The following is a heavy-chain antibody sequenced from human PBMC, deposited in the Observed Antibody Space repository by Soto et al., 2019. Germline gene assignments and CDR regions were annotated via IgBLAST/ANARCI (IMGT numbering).Heavy chain of an antibody. CDR1: GDSVSSNSAT. D-gene: IGHD2-15*01. CDR3: ARAAVAFDAFDL. V-gene: IGHV6-1*01. Sequence: PSQTLSLTCGISGDSVSSNSATWNWIRQSPSRGLEWLGRTYLRSKWYNEYAVSVKSRIVISPYTSKNHFSLQLSSVTPEDTAVYFCARAAVAFDAFDLWGQGTVVTVSS. CDR2: TYLRSKWYN. J-gene: IGHJ3*01.